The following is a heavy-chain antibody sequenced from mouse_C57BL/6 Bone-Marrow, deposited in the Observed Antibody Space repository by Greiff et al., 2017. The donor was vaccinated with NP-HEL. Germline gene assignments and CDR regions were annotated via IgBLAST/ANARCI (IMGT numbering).Heavy chain of an antibody. Sequence: QVQLQQPGAELVMPGASVKLSCKASGYTFTSYWMHWVKQRPGQGLEWIGEIDPSDSYTNYNQKFKDKATLTVDKSSSTAYMQLSSLTSEDSAVYYCATLGRYYAMDYWGQGTSVTVSS. CDR1: GYTFTSYW. V-gene: IGHV1-69*01. D-gene: IGHD4-1*01. J-gene: IGHJ4*01. CDR3: ATLGRYYAMDY. CDR2: IDPSDSYT.